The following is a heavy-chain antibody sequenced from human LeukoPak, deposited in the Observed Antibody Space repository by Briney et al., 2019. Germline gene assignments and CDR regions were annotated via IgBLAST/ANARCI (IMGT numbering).Heavy chain of an antibody. CDR1: GFTFSSYS. CDR3: ARDYSPQVVTAIMGD. D-gene: IGHD2-21*02. CDR2: ISSSSSTI. Sequence: PGGSLRLSCAASGFTFSSYSMNWVRQAPGKGLEWVSYISSSSSTIYYADSVKGRFTISRDNAKNSLYLQMNSLRAEDTAVYYCARDYSPQVVTAIMGDWGQGTLVTVSS. V-gene: IGHV3-48*04. J-gene: IGHJ4*02.